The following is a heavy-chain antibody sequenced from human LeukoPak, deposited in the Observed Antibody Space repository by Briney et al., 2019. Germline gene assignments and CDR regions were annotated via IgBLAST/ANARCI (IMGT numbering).Heavy chain of an antibody. CDR3: ARLVGASWFDS. V-gene: IGHV6-1*01. CDR2: TYYRSKWYN. J-gene: IGHJ5*01. D-gene: IGHD1-26*01. Sequence: SQTLSLTCAISGDRVSTNSATWTWFRQSPSRGLEWLGRTYYRSKWYNDYAVSMKSRITINPDTSKNQFSLQLNSVTPEDTAVYYCARLVGASWFDSWGQGTLVTVSS. CDR1: GDRVSTNSAT.